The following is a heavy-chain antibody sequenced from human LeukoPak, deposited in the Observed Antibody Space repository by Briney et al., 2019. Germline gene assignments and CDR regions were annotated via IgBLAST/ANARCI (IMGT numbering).Heavy chain of an antibody. D-gene: IGHD2-15*01. CDR1: GFTFSSYS. J-gene: IGHJ4*02. V-gene: IGHV3-21*01. Sequence: PGGSLRLSRAASGFTFSSYSMNWVSKAPGKGLEWVSSISSSSSYIYYADSVKGRFTISRDNAKNSLYLQMNSLRAEDTAVYYCANQDCSGGSCYLDYWGQGTLVTVSS. CDR3: ANQDCSGGSCYLDY. CDR2: ISSSSSYI.